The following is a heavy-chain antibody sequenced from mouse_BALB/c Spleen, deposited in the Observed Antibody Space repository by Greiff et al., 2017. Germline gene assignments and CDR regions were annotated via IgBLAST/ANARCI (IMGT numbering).Heavy chain of an antibody. CDR3: ARGGGYGAWFAY. D-gene: IGHD2-14*01. Sequence: EVKLVESGGGLVKPGGSLKLSCAASGFTFRSYAMSWVRQTPEKRLEWVASISSGGSTYYPDSVKGRFTISRDNARNILYLQMSSLRSEDTAMYYCARGGGYGAWFAYWGQGTLVTVSA. CDR2: ISSGGST. J-gene: IGHJ3*01. V-gene: IGHV5-6-5*01. CDR1: GFTFRSYA.